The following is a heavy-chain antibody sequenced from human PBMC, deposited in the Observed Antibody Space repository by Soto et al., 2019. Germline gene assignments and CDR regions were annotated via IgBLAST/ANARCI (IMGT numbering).Heavy chain of an antibody. CDR3: ARGADYDILTGGSCYSDLDY. CDR1: GYTFTSYG. D-gene: IGHD3-9*01. V-gene: IGHV1-18*01. J-gene: IGHJ4*02. Sequence: ASVKVSCKASGYTFTSYGISWVRQAPGQGLEWMGWISAYNGNTNYAQKLQGRVTMTTDTSTSTAYMELSSLRSEDTAVYYCARGADYDILTGGSCYSDLDYWGQGTLVTVSS. CDR2: ISAYNGNT.